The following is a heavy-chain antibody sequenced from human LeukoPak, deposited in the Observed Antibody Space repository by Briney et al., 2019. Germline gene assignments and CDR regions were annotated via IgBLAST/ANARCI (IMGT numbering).Heavy chain of an antibody. J-gene: IGHJ3*02. V-gene: IGHV1-2*02. Sequence: GASVKVSCKASGYTFTGYYMHWVRQAPGQGLEWMGWINPNSGGTNYAQKFQGRVTMTRDTSISTAYMELSSLRSEDTAVYYCASLRSGSYFKIRADAFDIWGQGTMVTVSS. CDR3: ASLRSGSYFKIRADAFDI. D-gene: IGHD1-26*01. CDR2: INPNSGGT. CDR1: GYTFTGYY.